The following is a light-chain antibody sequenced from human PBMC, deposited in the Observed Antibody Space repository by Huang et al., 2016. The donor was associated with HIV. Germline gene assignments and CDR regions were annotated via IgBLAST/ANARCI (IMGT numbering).Light chain of an antibody. CDR2: RAS. Sequence: DIQMTQSSSTLSASVGDRVSITCRASQGIRSWLAWYQQKPGKAPKLLIYRASSLETGVPSRFSGSGSGTEFTLTISSLQPDDFATYYCQQYNSYLYTFGQGTKLEIK. V-gene: IGKV1-5*03. J-gene: IGKJ2*01. CDR3: QQYNSYLYT. CDR1: QGIRSW.